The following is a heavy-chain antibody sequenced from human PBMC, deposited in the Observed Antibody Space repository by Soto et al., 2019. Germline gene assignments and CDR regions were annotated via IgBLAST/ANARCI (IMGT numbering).Heavy chain of an antibody. J-gene: IGHJ5*02. CDR1: GGSISSYY. V-gene: IGHV4-59*01. CDR3: GRSEVVPAWYNWFDP. D-gene: IGHD2-2*01. CDR2: IYYSGST. Sequence: SETLSLTCTVSGGSISSYYWSWIRQPPGKGLEWIGYIYYSGSTNYNPSLKSRVTISVDTSKNQFSLKLSSVTAADTAVYYCGRSEVVPAWYNWFDPRGQGTLVTVSS.